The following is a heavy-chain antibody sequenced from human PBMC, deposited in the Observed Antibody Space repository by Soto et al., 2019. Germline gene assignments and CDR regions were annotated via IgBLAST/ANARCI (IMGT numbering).Heavy chain of an antibody. CDR2: IKHTGDA. J-gene: IGHJ5*01. Sequence: SETLSLTCTVSGGSISSSNWWSWLRQLPGTGLEWIGEIKHTGDANANPALRSRVSMSVDRTKNQFFLNLRSVSAADTAVYFCAREGRPHWFESWGQGTLVTVPS. CDR3: AREGRPHWFES. CDR1: GGSISSSNW. V-gene: IGHV4-4*02.